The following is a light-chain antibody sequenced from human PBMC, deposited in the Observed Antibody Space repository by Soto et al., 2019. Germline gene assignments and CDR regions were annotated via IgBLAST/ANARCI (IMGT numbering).Light chain of an antibody. V-gene: IGKV3-11*01. Sequence: EIVLTQSPANLSLSPGERATLSCRASQSVGSSLAWYQQKPGQAPRLLIYDASNRATGIPARFSGSGSGTDFTLTISSLEPEDFAVYYCQQRTNWPITFGQGTRLEIK. CDR2: DAS. CDR3: QQRTNWPIT. CDR1: QSVGSS. J-gene: IGKJ5*01.